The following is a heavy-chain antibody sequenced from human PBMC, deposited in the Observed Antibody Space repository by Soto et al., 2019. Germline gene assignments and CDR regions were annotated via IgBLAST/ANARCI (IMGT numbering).Heavy chain of an antibody. J-gene: IGHJ6*02. CDR3: AHKGGRGAGMDV. Sequence: QITLKESGPTLVKPTQPLTLTCTFSGFSVSTSGVGVAWIRQPPGKALEWLALIYWDGDERYSPFLQSRVTITTDTSKNQVVLTMTNMDPVDTATYYCAHKGGRGAGMDVWGQGTTVTVSS. CDR2: IYWDGDE. D-gene: IGHD2-15*01. V-gene: IGHV2-5*02. CDR1: GFSVSTSGVG.